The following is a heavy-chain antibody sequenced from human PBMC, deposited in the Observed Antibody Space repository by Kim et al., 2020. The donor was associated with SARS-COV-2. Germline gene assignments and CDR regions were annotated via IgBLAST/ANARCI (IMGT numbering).Heavy chain of an antibody. D-gene: IGHD6-13*01. V-gene: IGHV4-39*01. J-gene: IGHJ4*02. CDR3: ARRRIGAADTDS. Sequence: YYNPSLKRRVPISVDTSQNQFSRKLSSVTAADTAVYYCARRRIGAADTDSWGQGTRVSVSS.